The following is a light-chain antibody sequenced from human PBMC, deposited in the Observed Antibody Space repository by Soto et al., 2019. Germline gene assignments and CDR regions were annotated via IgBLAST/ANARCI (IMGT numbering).Light chain of an antibody. Sequence: DIQMTQSPSTLSASVGARVTITCRASQRISSWLAWYQPKPGKAPKLLIYDASSLESGVPSRVSGSGSETEFSLTIRALQPEDFATYYCQQLSRYPLTFGGGTKVDIK. CDR3: QQLSRYPLT. CDR1: QRISSW. J-gene: IGKJ4*01. V-gene: IGKV1-5*01. CDR2: DAS.